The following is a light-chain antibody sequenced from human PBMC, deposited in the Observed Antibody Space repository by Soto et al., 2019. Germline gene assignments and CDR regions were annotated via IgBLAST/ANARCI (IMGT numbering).Light chain of an antibody. J-gene: IGKJ1*01. V-gene: IGKV3-15*01. Sequence: EIVMTQSPATLSVSPRERATLSCRASQSVITNLAWYQQKPGQAPRLLIYGASTRAAIIPARFSGSGSGTEFTLTIISLHSEAFAVYYCQQYNKWPRTFGQGTKVEIK. CDR3: QQYNKWPRT. CDR2: GAS. CDR1: QSVITN.